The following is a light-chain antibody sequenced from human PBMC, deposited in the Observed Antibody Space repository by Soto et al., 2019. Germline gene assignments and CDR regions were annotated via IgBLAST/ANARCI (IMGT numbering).Light chain of an antibody. CDR1: SSDVASYDL. CDR2: EGT. CDR3: CSYVGSSSPAI. V-gene: IGLV2-23*01. J-gene: IGLJ2*01. Sequence: QSALTQPASVSGSPGQSITISCTGTSSDVASYDLVSWYKQHPGKAPKLMIYEGTKRPSGVSDRFSGSNSGNTASLTISGLQAEDEGDYYCCSYVGSSSPAIFGGGTKLTVL.